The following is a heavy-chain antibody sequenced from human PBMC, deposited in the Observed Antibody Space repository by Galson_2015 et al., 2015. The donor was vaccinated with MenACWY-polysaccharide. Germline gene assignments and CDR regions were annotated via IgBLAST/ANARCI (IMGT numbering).Heavy chain of an antibody. Sequence: SLRLSCAASRFTFRNYGMHWVRQAPGKGLEWVAIIWYDGSNKYYADSVKGRFTISRDNSKNMLFPQVNSLRVEDTAVYYCARGGGTSEWYFDLWGRGTLVTVSS. D-gene: IGHD4-23*01. V-gene: IGHV3-33*01. CDR1: RFTFRNYG. CDR2: IWYDGSNK. CDR3: ARGGGTSEWYFDL. J-gene: IGHJ2*01.